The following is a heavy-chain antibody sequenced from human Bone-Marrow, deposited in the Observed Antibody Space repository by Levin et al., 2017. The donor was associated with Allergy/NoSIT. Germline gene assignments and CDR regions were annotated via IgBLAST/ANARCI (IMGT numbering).Heavy chain of an antibody. CDR1: GLTVSSNY. V-gene: IGHV3-53*01. CDR2: IYTGGSA. CDR3: LKGSGQLFTN. D-gene: IGHD3-10*01. Sequence: GGSLRLSCVVSGLTVSSNYMGWVRQGPGKGLQWVSVIYTGGSAYYADFGKGRFTISRDNSRNTLHLQMNRLRVEDTAVYYCLKGSGQLFTNWGQGNLVTVSS. J-gene: IGHJ4*02.